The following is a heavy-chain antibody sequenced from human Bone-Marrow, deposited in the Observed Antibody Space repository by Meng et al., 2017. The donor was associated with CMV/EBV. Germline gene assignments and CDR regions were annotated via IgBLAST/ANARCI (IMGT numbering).Heavy chain of an antibody. V-gene: IGHV4-39*07. CDR2: IYYSGST. J-gene: IGHJ6*02. Sequence: SETLSLTCTVSGGSISSSSYYWGWIRQPPGKGLEWIGSIYYSGSTYYNPSLKSRVTISVDTSKNQFSLKLSSVTAADTAVYYCARGYSSGPTYYYYGMDVWGRGTTVTVSS. D-gene: IGHD6-19*01. CDR1: GGSISSSSYY. CDR3: ARGYSSGPTYYYYGMDV.